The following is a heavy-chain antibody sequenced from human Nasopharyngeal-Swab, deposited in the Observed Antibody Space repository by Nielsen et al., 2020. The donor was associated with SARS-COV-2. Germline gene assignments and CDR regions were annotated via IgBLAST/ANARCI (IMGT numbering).Heavy chain of an antibody. D-gene: IGHD2-15*01. Sequence: GESLKISCAASEFSFSDSAMHWVRQASWKGLEWVGRIRSKAESYATAYAASVKGRFTISRDDSKNTAYLQMSSLKTEDTAVYYCTRLCSGGSCYPDCWGQGTLVTVSS. CDR1: EFSFSDSA. V-gene: IGHV3-73*01. CDR3: TRLCSGGSCYPDC. CDR2: IRSKAESYAT. J-gene: IGHJ4*02.